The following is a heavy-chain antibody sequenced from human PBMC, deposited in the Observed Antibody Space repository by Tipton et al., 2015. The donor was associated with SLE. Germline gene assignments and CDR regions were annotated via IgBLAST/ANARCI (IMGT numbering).Heavy chain of an antibody. CDR1: GGSFNSYY. V-gene: IGHV4-34*01. Sequence: TLSLTCAVYGGSFNSYYWSWIRQPPGKGLEWIGEINHSGSTNYNPSLKSRVTISVDTPKNQFSLKLSSVTAADTAVYYCARGGYCSGGSCYLDYWGQGTLVTVSS. CDR3: ARGGYCSGGSCYLDY. CDR2: INHSGST. J-gene: IGHJ4*02. D-gene: IGHD2-15*01.